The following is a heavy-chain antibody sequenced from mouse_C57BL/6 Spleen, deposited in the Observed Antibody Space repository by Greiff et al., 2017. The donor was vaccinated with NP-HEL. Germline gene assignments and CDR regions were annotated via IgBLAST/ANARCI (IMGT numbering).Heavy chain of an antibody. D-gene: IGHD2-12*01. CDR2: IDPENGDT. CDR3: TTYNYYAMDY. Sequence: VQLQQSGAELVRPGASVKLSCTASGFNIKDDYMHWVKQRPEQGLEWIGWIDPENGDTEYASKFQGKATITADTSSNTAYLQISSLTSEDTAVYYCTTYNYYAMDYWGQGTSVTVSS. CDR1: GFNIKDDY. V-gene: IGHV14-4*01. J-gene: IGHJ4*01.